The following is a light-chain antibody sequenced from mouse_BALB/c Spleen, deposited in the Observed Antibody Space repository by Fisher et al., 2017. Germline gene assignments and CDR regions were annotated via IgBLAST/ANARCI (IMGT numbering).Light chain of an antibody. J-gene: IGKJ2*01. Sequence: DIVMTQTPAIMSASPGERVTMTCSASSSVSSSYLYWYQQKSGSSPKLWIYSISNLASGVPGRFSGSGSGNSYSLTISSMEAEDVATYYCFQGSGYPLTFGGGTKLEIK. CDR1: SSVSS. CDR3: FQGSGYPLT. V-gene: IGKV4-63*01. CDR2: SIS.